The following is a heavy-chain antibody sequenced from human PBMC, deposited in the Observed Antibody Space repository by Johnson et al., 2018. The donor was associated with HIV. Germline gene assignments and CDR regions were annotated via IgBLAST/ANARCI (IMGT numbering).Heavy chain of an antibody. J-gene: IGHJ3*02. D-gene: IGHD1-20*01. CDR2: IRYDGSDK. CDR1: GFTFSRFG. Sequence: QVQLVESGGGVVQPGGSLRLSCVASGFTFSRFGMHWVRQAPGKGLEWVAFIRYDGSDKYYADSVKGRFTISRDNSKNTLYLPMNSLRAEDTAVYYCAKDLNPDNWNPDAFDIWGQGTMVTVSS. V-gene: IGHV3-30*02. CDR3: AKDLNPDNWNPDAFDI.